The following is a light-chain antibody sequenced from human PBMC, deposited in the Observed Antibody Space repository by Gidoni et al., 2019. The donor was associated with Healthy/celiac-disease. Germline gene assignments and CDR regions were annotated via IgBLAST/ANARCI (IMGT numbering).Light chain of an antibody. V-gene: IGKV3-11*01. Sequence: EIVLTQSPATLSLSPGERATLSCRASQSVSSYFAWYQQKPGQAPMLLIYDASNRATGIPARFSGSGSGTDFTLTISSLEPEDFAVYYCQQRSNWPPSTFGQGTKLEIK. CDR3: QQRSNWPPST. CDR2: DAS. CDR1: QSVSSY. J-gene: IGKJ2*02.